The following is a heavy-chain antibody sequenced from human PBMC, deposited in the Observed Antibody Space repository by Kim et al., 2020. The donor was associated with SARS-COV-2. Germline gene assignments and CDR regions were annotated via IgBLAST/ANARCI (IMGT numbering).Heavy chain of an antibody. CDR1: GFTFSSYA. CDR3: AKRRSGAVDY. V-gene: IGHV3-23*01. D-gene: IGHD6-25*01. J-gene: IGHJ4*02. CDR2: IGGGGSST. Sequence: GGSLRLSCAASGFTFSSYAMSWVRQAPGKGLEWVSTIGGGGSSTYYADSVKGRFTISRDNSKKTLYLQMNSLRAEDTAVYYCAKRRSGAVDYWGQGTLVTVSS.